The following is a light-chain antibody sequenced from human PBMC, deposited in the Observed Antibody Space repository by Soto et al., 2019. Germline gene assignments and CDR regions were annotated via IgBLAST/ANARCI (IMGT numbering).Light chain of an antibody. Sequence: EIVLTQSPGTLSLSPGERATLSFRASQSVSSSYLAWYQQKPGQAPRLLIYDVFNRATGIPARFSGSGSGTDFTLTISSLEPEDFAAYYCQQRDNWPTFGQGTKVDIK. V-gene: IGKV3D-20*02. CDR3: QQRDNWPT. J-gene: IGKJ1*01. CDR1: QSVSSSY. CDR2: DVF.